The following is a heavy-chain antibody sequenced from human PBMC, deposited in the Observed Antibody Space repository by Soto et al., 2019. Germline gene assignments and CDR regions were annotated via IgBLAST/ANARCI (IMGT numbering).Heavy chain of an antibody. J-gene: IGHJ4*02. V-gene: IGHV3-23*01. D-gene: IGHD6-19*01. CDR3: AKDLSGYSSGWYGMVDY. CDR2: ISGSGGST. CDR1: GFTFSSYA. Sequence: EVQLLESGGGLVQPGGSLRLSCAASGFTFSSYAMSWVRQVPGKGLEWVSGISGSGGSTYYADSVKGRFTISRDNSKNTLYLQMNSLRAEDTAVYYCAKDLSGYSSGWYGMVDYWGQGTLVTVSS.